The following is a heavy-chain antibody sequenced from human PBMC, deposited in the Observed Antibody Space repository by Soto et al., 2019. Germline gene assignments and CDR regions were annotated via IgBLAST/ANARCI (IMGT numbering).Heavy chain of an antibody. V-gene: IGHV4-34*01. Sequence: QVQLQQWGAGLVKPSETLSLSCAVYGQSFSGHSWAWIRQPPGKGLEWIGEINESGSTYYNPSLKSRVTISTVTSKNQFCLKLSSVSAADTAAYFCARGSGIVALPGELEDVNYDYWGQGTLVNVSS. CDR1: GQSFSGHS. CDR2: INESGST. J-gene: IGHJ4*02. CDR3: ARGSGIVALPGELEDVNYDY. D-gene: IGHD1-1*01.